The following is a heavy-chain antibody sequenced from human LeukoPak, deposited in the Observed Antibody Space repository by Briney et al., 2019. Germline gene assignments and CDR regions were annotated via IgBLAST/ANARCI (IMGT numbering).Heavy chain of an antibody. Sequence: GGSLRLSCAASGLTFSSFAMSWVRQAPGKGLECVSPIRGSADSTYYSDSVKGRFTISRDNSRNTLYLQMNSLRAEDTAVYYCAKGGGNGAFDPWGQGTLVTVSS. V-gene: IGHV3-23*01. CDR3: AKGGGNGAFDP. J-gene: IGHJ5*02. D-gene: IGHD4-23*01. CDR2: IRGSADST. CDR1: GLTFSSFA.